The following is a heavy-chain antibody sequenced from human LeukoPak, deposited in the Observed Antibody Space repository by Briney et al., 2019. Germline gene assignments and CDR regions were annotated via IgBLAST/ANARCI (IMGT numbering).Heavy chain of an antibody. Sequence: GGSLRLSCAASGSTSSSYSMNWVRQAPGKGLEWVSSIGSSGIYIYYADSVKGRFTISRDNAKNSLYLQMNSLRAEDTAVYYCAKWFLPIAPAGTEVYWGQGTLVTVSS. J-gene: IGHJ4*02. CDR1: GSTSSSYS. D-gene: IGHD6-13*01. V-gene: IGHV3-21*04. CDR3: AKWFLPIAPAGTEVY. CDR2: IGSSGIYI.